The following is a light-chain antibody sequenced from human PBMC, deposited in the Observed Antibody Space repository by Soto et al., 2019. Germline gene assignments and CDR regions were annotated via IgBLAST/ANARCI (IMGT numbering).Light chain of an antibody. Sequence: EVVLTQSPVTLSLSPGERATLSCRASQSVSSDLAWYQHKPGQAPRLLIYGASTRATGIPARFSGSGSGTEFTLTIASLQSEDFAVYYCQQYNNWPWTFGQGTKVDIK. J-gene: IGKJ1*01. V-gene: IGKV3-15*01. CDR3: QQYNNWPWT. CDR1: QSVSSD. CDR2: GAS.